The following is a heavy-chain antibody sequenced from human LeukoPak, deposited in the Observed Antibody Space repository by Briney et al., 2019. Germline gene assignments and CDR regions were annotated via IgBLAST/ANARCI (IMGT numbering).Heavy chain of an antibody. J-gene: IGHJ6*03. D-gene: IGHD4-17*01. V-gene: IGHV3-20*04. Sequence: TGGSLRLSCAASGFTFYDYGMSWVRQAPGKGLEWVSGINWNGGITGYADSVKGRFTISRDNAKNSLDLQMNSLRAEDTALYYCARVATVTTWGDLYYYYYMDVWGKGTTVTVSS. CDR1: GFTFYDYG. CDR3: ARVATVTTWGDLYYYYYMDV. CDR2: INWNGGIT.